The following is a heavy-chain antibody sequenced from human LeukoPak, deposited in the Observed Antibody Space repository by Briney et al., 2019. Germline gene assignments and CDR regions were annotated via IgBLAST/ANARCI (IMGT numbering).Heavy chain of an antibody. V-gene: IGHV4-61*02. CDR1: GGSISSGSYY. D-gene: IGHD6-19*01. CDR2: IYTSGST. J-gene: IGHJ4*02. CDR3: ARGSSGWYPTPFDY. Sequence: SQTLSLTCTVSGGSISSGSYYWSWIRQPAGKGLEWIGRIYTSGSTNYNPSLKSRVTISVDTSKNQFSLKLSSVTAADTAVYYCARGSSGWYPTPFDYWGQGTLVTVSS.